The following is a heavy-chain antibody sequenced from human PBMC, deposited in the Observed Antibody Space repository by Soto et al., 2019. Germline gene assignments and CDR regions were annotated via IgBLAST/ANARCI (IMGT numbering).Heavy chain of an antibody. CDR1: GFTFSSYW. Sequence: HPGGSLRLSCAASGFTFSSYWMHWVRQVPGKGLVWVSRINDDGSRESYADSVKGRFTISRDNAKNTLYLQMNSLRADDTAVYYCECPSESSFFHIYVMHLWGQGTTVTVSS. CDR3: ECPSESSFFHIYVMHL. V-gene: IGHV3-74*01. CDR2: INDDGSRE. D-gene: IGHD2-2*01. J-gene: IGHJ6*02.